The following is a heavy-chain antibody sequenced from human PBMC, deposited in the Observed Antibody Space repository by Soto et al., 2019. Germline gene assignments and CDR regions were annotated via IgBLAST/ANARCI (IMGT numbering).Heavy chain of an antibody. V-gene: IGHV4-39*01. CDR1: NGSISSSGKY. CDR3: ARHPSTVY. J-gene: IGHJ4*02. Sequence: QLQLQESGPGLVKPSETLSLICSVSNGSISSSGKYWGWIRQPPGMGLEWIGSIFYSGDTYYNPSLKSRFTISVDTSKNQFSLKMTSVTAADTAVYYCARHPSTVYWGQGTLVTVSS. CDR2: IFYSGDT. D-gene: IGHD4-4*01.